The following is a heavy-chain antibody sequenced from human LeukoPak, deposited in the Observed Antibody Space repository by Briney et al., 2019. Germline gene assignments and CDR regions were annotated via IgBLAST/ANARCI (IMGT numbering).Heavy chain of an antibody. D-gene: IGHD2-2*01. CDR2: IYHSGST. CDR3: ARDDLGYCSSTSCYSFDY. CDR1: GCSISSGYY. V-gene: IGHV4-38-2*02. J-gene: IGHJ4*02. Sequence: PSETLSLTCTVSGCSISSGYYWGWIRQPPGKGLEWIGSIYHSGSTYYNPSLKSRVTISVDTSKNQFSLKLSSVTAADTAVYYCARDDLGYCSSTSCYSFDYRGQGTLVTVSS.